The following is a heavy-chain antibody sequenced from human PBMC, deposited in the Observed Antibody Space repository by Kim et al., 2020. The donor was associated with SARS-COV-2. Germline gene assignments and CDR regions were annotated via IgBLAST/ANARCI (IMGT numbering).Heavy chain of an antibody. CDR1: GGSISSSGYY. V-gene: IGHV4-39*01. CDR2: VYYTGAT. J-gene: IGHJ4*02. CDR3: ASHFRGTSIRFSGIFQFYY. D-gene: IGHD2-15*01. Sequence: SETLSLTCTVSGGSISSSGYYWGWIRQPPGKGLEWIGCVYYTGATSYNPSLKSRFTISVDSSNNQFSLKLSCVTAADTAVYYCASHFRGTSIRFSGIFQFYYWGQGTLVTVSS.